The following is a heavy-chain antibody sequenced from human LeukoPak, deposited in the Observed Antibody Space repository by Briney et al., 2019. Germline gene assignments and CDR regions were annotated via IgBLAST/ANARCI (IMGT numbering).Heavy chain of an antibody. D-gene: IGHD6-19*01. Sequence: GGSLRLSCAVSGFTVSSKYMSCVRQTPGKGLEWVSVIYMSGTTYYGDSVKGRFTISRDNSKNTLFLQMNSLRTEDTAVYFCSAPSSVYYNYWGQGTLVTVSS. CDR1: GFTVSSKY. J-gene: IGHJ4*02. V-gene: IGHV3-66*02. CDR2: IYMSGTT. CDR3: SAPSSVYYNY.